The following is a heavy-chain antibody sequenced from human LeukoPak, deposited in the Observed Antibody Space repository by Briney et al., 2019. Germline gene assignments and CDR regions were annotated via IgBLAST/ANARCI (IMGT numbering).Heavy chain of an antibody. D-gene: IGHD2-21*01. Sequence: GGSLRLSCAASGFTFSSYGMNWVRQAPGKGLQWVASIKQDGSEKYCVDPVKGRFTISRDNAKNSLYLQMNSLRAEDTAVYYCARQAYSSDSWGQGTLVTVSS. V-gene: IGHV3-7*01. J-gene: IGHJ4*02. CDR3: ARQAYSSDS. CDR2: IKQDGSEK. CDR1: GFTFSSYG.